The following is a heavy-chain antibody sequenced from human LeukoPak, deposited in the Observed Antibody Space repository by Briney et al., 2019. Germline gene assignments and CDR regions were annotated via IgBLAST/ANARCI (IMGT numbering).Heavy chain of an antibody. Sequence: PGGSLRLSCAASGFTFSSYAMSWVRQAPGKGLEWVSAISGSGGSTYYADSVKGRFTISRDNSKNTLYLQMNSLRAEDTAVYYCAKTIFGAVSPGYYYYGMDVWGQGTTVTVSS. J-gene: IGHJ6*02. CDR3: AKTIFGAVSPGYYYYGMDV. V-gene: IGHV3-23*01. CDR2: ISGSGGST. D-gene: IGHD3-3*01. CDR1: GFTFSSYA.